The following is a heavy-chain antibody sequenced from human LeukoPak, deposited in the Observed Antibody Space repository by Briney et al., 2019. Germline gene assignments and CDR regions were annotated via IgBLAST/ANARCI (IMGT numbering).Heavy chain of an antibody. CDR1: GFTFSSYW. CDR3: ARVSSSSWWALDY. V-gene: IGHV3-74*01. D-gene: IGHD6-13*01. J-gene: IGHJ4*02. Sequence: GGSLRLSCAASGFTFSSYWMHWVRQAPGKGLVWVSRINTDGSSTSYADSVKGRFTISRDNAKNTLYLQMNSLRAEDTAVYYCARVSSSSWWALDYWGQGTLVTVSS. CDR2: INTDGSST.